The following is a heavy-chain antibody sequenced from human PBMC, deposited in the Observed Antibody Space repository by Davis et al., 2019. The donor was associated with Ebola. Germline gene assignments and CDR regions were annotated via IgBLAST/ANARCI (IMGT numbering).Heavy chain of an antibody. D-gene: IGHD3-10*01. CDR3: ARDIGPYYGSGSYYAFDI. J-gene: IGHJ3*02. Sequence: PGGSLRLSCAASGFSVSNNYMIWVRQAPGKGLEWVSVIYSGGGAFYANSVKGRFTISRHDSKNTLYLQMNSLRPEDTALYYCARDIGPYYGSGSYYAFDIWGQGTLVTVSS. CDR1: GFSVSNNY. V-gene: IGHV3-53*04. CDR2: IYSGGGA.